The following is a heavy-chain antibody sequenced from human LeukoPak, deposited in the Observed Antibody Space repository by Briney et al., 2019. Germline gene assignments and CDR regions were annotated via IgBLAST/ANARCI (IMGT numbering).Heavy chain of an antibody. CDR3: AKGAFAAAAGTHFDY. J-gene: IGHJ4*02. V-gene: IGHV3-30*18. CDR2: ISYDGSNK. Sequence: GGSLRLSCAASGFTFSSYGMHWVRQAPGKGLEWVAVISYDGSNKYYADSVKGRFTISRDNSKNTLYLQMNSLRAEDKAVYYCAKGAFAAAAGTHFDYWGQGTLVTVSS. D-gene: IGHD6-13*01. CDR1: GFTFSSYG.